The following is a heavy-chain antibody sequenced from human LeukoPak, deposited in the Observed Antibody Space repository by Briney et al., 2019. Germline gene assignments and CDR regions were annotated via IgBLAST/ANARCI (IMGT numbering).Heavy chain of an antibody. D-gene: IGHD5-24*01. J-gene: IGHJ6*02. CDR3: AKDGTQSNYYYYYCGMDV. CDR1: GFTFDDYA. Sequence: GGSLRLSCAASGFTFDDYAMHWVRQAPGKGLEWVSLISGDGGSTYYAVSVKGRFTISRDNSKNSLYLQMNSLRTEDTALYYCAKDGTQSNYYYYYCGMDVWGQGTTVTVSS. CDR2: ISGDGGST. V-gene: IGHV3-43*02.